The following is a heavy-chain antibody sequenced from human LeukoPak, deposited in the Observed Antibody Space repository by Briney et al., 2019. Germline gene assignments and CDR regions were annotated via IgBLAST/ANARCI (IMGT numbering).Heavy chain of an antibody. D-gene: IGHD5-18*01. CDR3: ASRQERGYSYGL. CDR1: GGCIGSYY. CDR2: IYYSGST. V-gene: IGHV4-59*08. Sequence: SETLSLTCTVSGGCIGSYYWSWIRQPPGKGLEWIGYIYYSGSTNYNPSLKSRVTISVDTSKNQFSLKLSSVTAADTAVYYCASRQERGYSYGLWGQGTLVTVSS. J-gene: IGHJ4*02.